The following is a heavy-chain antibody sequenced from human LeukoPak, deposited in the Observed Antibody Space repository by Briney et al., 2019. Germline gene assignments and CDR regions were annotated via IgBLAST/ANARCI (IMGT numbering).Heavy chain of an antibody. Sequence: PSETLSLTCTVSGGSINNYYWSWLRQPPGKGLEWIGYIHYSGGTTYNPSLESRVTISVDTSKSQFSLTLISVTAADTAVYYCARWGYYYYGMDVWGQGTTVTVSS. V-gene: IGHV4-59*08. CDR2: IHYSGGT. CDR1: GGSINNYY. J-gene: IGHJ6*02. D-gene: IGHD3-16*01. CDR3: ARWGYYYYGMDV.